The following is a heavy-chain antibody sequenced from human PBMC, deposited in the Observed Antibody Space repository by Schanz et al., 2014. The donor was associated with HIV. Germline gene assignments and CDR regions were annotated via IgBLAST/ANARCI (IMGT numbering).Heavy chain of an antibody. D-gene: IGHD2-15*01. CDR1: GFTFNDYY. Sequence: QVYLVESGGGVVQPGGSLRLSCAASGFTFNDYYMTWIRQAPGKGLEWVSYISDTGTTTYYADSVNGRFTISRDNAKNSLYLQMNSLRAEDTAVYYCALSRPSGYGGSWYFDLWGRGTLVAVSS. CDR3: ALSRPSGYGGSWYFDL. CDR2: ISDTGTTT. J-gene: IGHJ2*01. V-gene: IGHV3-11*01.